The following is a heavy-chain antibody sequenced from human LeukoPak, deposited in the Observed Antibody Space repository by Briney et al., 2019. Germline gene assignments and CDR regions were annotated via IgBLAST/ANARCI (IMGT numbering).Heavy chain of an antibody. Sequence: TSETLSLTCAVYGGSFSGYYWSWIRQPPGKGLEWIGYIYHSGSTYYNPSLKSRVTISVDRSKNQFSLKLSSVTAADTAVYYCARDQDGAFDIWGQGTMVTVSS. CDR1: GGSFSGYY. CDR3: ARDQDGAFDI. D-gene: IGHD2-15*01. CDR2: IYHSGST. V-gene: IGHV4-30-2*01. J-gene: IGHJ3*02.